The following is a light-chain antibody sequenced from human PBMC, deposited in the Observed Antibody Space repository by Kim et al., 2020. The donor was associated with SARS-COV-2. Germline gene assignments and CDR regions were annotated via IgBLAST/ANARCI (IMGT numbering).Light chain of an antibody. CDR1: QSISSY. CDR2: AAS. V-gene: IGKV1-39*01. J-gene: IGKJ1*01. Sequence: ASVGDRVTITCRASQSISSYLNWYQQKPGKAPKLLIYAASSLQSGVPPRFSGSGSGTDFTLTISSLQPEDFATYYCQQSYSTLGTFGQGTKVDIK. CDR3: QQSYSTLGT.